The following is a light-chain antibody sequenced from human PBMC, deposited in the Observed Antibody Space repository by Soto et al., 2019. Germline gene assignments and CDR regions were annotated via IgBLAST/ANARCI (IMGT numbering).Light chain of an antibody. Sequence: EIVMTQSPATLSVSPGERATLSCRASQSVSSKLPWYQQKPGQAPRLLIYGASTRATGIPARFSGSGSGTEFTLTISRLQSEDFAVYYCHQYDTWPLTFGGGAKVEIK. CDR3: HQYDTWPLT. CDR2: GAS. CDR1: QSVSSK. J-gene: IGKJ4*02. V-gene: IGKV3-15*01.